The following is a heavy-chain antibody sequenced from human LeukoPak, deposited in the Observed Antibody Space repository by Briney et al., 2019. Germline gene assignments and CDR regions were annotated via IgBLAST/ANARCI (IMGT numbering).Heavy chain of an antibody. CDR3: ARQHCSGGSCWFNP. Sequence: LGTLSLTRTVSLDSLCNFLWSWLRQPPGKGVEWIGYVYHTGRVGYHPSPPRRVAMSLHQTGHQYSQKLHSMTAADPAVYFCARQHCSGGSCWFNPCGQG. J-gene: IGHJ5*02. V-gene: IGHV4-59*01. CDR2: VYHTGRV. D-gene: IGHD2-15*01. CDR1: LDSLCNFL.